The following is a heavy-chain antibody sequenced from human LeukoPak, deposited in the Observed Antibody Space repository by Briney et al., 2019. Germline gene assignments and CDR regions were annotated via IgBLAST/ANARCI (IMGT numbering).Heavy chain of an antibody. CDR1: GGSISSGDYY. CDR2: TYYSGST. CDR3: ARVRIDGDLHFDY. J-gene: IGHJ4*02. Sequence: PSETLSLTCTVSGGSISSGDYYWSWIRQPPGKGLEWIGYTYYSGSTYYNPSLKSRVTISVDTSKNQFSLKLSSVTAADTAVYYCARVRIDGDLHFDYWGQGTPVTVSS. D-gene: IGHD3-9*01. V-gene: IGHV4-30-4*01.